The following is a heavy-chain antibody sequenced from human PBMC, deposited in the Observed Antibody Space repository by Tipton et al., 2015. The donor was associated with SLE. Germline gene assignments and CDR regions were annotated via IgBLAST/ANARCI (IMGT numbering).Heavy chain of an antibody. CDR3: ARGGIVVVPAAIPPTN. CDR2: IYYSGST. Sequence: TLSLTCTVSGGSISSSSYYWGWIRQPPGKGLEWIGSIYYSGSTYYNPSLKSRVTISVDTSKNQFSLKLSSVTAADTAVYYCARGGIVVVPAAIPPTNWGQGTLVTVSS. J-gene: IGHJ4*02. V-gene: IGHV4-39*07. CDR1: GGSISSSSYY. D-gene: IGHD2-2*01.